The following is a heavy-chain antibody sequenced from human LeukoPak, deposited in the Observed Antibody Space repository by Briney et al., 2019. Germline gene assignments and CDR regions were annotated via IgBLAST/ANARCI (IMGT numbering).Heavy chain of an antibody. CDR3: ARFPRRTTRYYYYGMDV. Sequence: SETLSLTCTGSGGSISSGGYYWSWIRQHPGKGLEWIGYIYYSGSTYYNPSLKSRVTISVDTSKNQFSLKLSSVTAADTAVYYCARFPRRTTRYYYYGMDVWGQGTAVTVSS. CDR1: GGSISSGGYY. V-gene: IGHV4-31*03. CDR2: IYYSGST. D-gene: IGHD2-2*01. J-gene: IGHJ6*02.